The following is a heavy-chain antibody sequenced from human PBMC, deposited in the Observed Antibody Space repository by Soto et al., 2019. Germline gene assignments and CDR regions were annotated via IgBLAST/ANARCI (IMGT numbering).Heavy chain of an antibody. CDR2: ISGSGGST. Sequence: PGVFLRLSCAASGFTFSSYAMSWVRQAPGKGLEWVSAISGSGGSTYYADSVKGRFTISRDNSKNTLYLQMNSLRAEDTAVYYCAKDRGSPHKYNWFDPWGQGTLVTVSS. D-gene: IGHD3-10*01. J-gene: IGHJ5*02. CDR1: GFTFSSYA. CDR3: AKDRGSPHKYNWFDP. V-gene: IGHV3-23*01.